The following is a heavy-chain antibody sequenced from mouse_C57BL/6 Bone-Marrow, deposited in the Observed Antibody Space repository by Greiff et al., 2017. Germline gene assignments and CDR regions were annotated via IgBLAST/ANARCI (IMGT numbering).Heavy chain of an antibody. J-gene: IGHJ4*01. CDR3: ARKGSMVKDYAMDY. CDR1: GYTFTSYW. Sequence: QVQLQQPGAELVKPGASVKLSCKASGYTFTSYWMQWVNQRPGQGLEWIGEIDPSDSYTNYNQKFKGKATLTVDTSSSTAYMQLSSLTSEDSAVYYCARKGSMVKDYAMDYWGQGTSVTVSS. CDR2: IDPSDSYT. D-gene: IGHD2-2*01. V-gene: IGHV1-50*01.